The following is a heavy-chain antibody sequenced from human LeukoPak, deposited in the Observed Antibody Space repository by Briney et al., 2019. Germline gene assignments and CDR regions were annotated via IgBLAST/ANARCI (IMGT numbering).Heavy chain of an antibody. CDR1: GGSISSGSYY. V-gene: IGHV4-61*02. CDR3: ARDTSSGYYYDSSGLNWFDP. D-gene: IGHD3-22*01. Sequence: SQTLSLTCTVSGGSISSGSYYWSWIRQPAGKGLEWIGRIYTSGSTNYNPSLKSRVTISVDTSKNQFSLKLGSVTAADTAVYYCARDTSSGYYYDSSGLNWFDPWGQGTLVTVSS. CDR2: IYTSGST. J-gene: IGHJ5*02.